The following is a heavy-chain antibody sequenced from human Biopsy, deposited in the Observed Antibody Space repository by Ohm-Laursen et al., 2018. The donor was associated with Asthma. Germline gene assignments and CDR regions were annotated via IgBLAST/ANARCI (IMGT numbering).Heavy chain of an antibody. CDR1: GFSFDDCA. D-gene: IGHD3-22*01. CDR3: AKSADYYDSTDYLDF. V-gene: IGHV3-9*01. J-gene: IGHJ4*01. CDR2: ISWNSGNI. Sequence: SSLRLSCAASGFSFDDCAMHWVRHAPGKGLEWVSRISWNSGNIDYADSVKGRFTISRDNAKNSLYLQMQSLRPEDTAFYYCAKSADYYDSTDYLDFWGRGTLVTVSS.